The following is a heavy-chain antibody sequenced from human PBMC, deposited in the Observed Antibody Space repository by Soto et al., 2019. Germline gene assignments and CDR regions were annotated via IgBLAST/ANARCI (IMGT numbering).Heavy chain of an antibody. CDR2: IGPYNGNT. V-gene: IGHV1-18*01. Sequence: QVQLVQSGAEVKKPGASVKVSCKASGYTINSYGISWVRQAPGQGLEWMGWIGPYNGNTDHAQNFQGRVTMTTDTSTNTAYMELRSLRSDDTALYYCARCYCRVCSCYTCWHFDLWGRGTLVTDSS. J-gene: IGHJ2*01. CDR3: ARCYCRVCSCYTCWHFDL. CDR1: GYTINSYG. D-gene: IGHD2-15*01.